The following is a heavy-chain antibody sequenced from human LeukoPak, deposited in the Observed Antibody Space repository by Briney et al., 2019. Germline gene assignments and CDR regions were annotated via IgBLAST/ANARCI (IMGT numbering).Heavy chain of an antibody. V-gene: IGHV3-30*03. D-gene: IGHD3-16*01. J-gene: IGHJ4*02. CDR2: ILYDGSNQ. Sequence: PGGSLRLSCAASGFTFSSYGMHWVRQAPGKGLEWVAVILYDGSNQYYAESVKGRFTISRDNSKNTLYLQMNSLRAEDTAVYYCAQRGGLDYWGQGTLVTVSS. CDR3: AQRGGLDY. CDR1: GFTFSSYG.